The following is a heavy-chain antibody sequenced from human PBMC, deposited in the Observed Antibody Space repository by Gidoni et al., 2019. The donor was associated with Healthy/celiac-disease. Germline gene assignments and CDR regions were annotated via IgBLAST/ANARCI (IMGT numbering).Heavy chain of an antibody. J-gene: IGHJ4*02. CDR1: GFTFSSYS. CDR2: ISSSSSYI. Sequence: EVQLVESGGGLVKPGGSLRLSCAASGFTFSSYSMNWVRQAPGKGLEWVSSISSSSSYIYYADSVKGRFTISRDNAKNSLYLRMNSLRAEDTAVYYCARDGIVVVTAIPEYYFDYWGQGTLVTVSS. V-gene: IGHV3-21*01. CDR3: ARDGIVVVTAIPEYYFDY. D-gene: IGHD2-21*02.